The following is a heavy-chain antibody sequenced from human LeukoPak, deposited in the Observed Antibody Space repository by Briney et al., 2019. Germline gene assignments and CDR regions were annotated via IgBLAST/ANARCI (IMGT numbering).Heavy chain of an antibody. J-gene: IGHJ4*02. D-gene: IGHD6-25*01. Sequence: GGSLRLSCAASGFTLTSLAKHWVRQAQGQGLEWDSSSGTRSGTKYYADSVRGRFTISRDRAKNSVSLKINSLRAEDTAVYYCARGSGIITGIDEWGQGTLVTVSS. V-gene: IGHV3-21*01. CDR3: ARGSGIITGIDE. CDR1: GFTLTSLA. CDR2: SGTRSGTK.